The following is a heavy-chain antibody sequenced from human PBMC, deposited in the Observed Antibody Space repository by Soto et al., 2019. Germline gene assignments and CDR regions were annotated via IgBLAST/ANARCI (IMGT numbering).Heavy chain of an antibody. Sequence: PSETLSLTCTVSGGSISSGGYYWSWIRQHPGKGLEWIGYIYYSGSTYYNPSLKSRVTISVDTSKNQFSLKLSSVTAADTAVYYCARAVVWGSRREGEGFYYYYYMDVWGKGNTVTVSS. CDR2: IYYSGST. J-gene: IGHJ6*03. CDR3: ARAVVWGSRREGEGFYYYYYMDV. D-gene: IGHD7-27*01. V-gene: IGHV4-31*03. CDR1: GGSISSGGYY.